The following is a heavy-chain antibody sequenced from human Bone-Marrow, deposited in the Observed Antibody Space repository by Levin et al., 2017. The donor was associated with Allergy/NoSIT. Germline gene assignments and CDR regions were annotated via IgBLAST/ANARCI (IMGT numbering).Heavy chain of an antibody. CDR2: ISYDGSNK. Sequence: PGGSLRLSCAASGFTFSSYAMHWVRQAPGKGLEWVAVISYDGSNKYYADSVKGRFTISRDNSKNTLYLQMNSLRAEDTAVYYCARDCVDQWLVSPGAFDSWGQGTMVTVSS. CDR3: ARDCVDQWLVSPGAFDS. V-gene: IGHV3-30-3*01. J-gene: IGHJ3*02. CDR1: GFTFSSYA. D-gene: IGHD6-19*01.